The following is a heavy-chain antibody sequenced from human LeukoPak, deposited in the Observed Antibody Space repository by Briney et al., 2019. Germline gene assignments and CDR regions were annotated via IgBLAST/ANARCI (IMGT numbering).Heavy chain of an antibody. D-gene: IGHD3-9*01. J-gene: IGHJ3*02. CDR2: IYTSGST. CDR3: ARHSYYDILTGYYRLAFDI. V-gene: IGHV4-4*07. CDR1: GGSISSYY. Sequence: SETLSLTCTVSGGSISSYYWSWIRQPAGKGLEWIGRIYTSGSTNYNPSLKSRVTMSVDTSKNQFSLKLSSVTAADTAVYYCARHSYYDILTGYYRLAFDIWGQGTMVTVSS.